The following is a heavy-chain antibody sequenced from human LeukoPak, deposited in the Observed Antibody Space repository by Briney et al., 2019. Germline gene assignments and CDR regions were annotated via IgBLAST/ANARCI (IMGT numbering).Heavy chain of an antibody. J-gene: IGHJ4*02. CDR1: GYTFTGYY. D-gene: IGHD1-1*01. V-gene: IGHV1-2*02. CDR3: ARGRPSQPYDY. Sequence: ASVKVSCKASGYTFTGYYMHWVRQAPGQGLEWMGWINPNSGGTNYAQIFQGRVTMTRDTSISTAYMELSRLRSDDTAVYYRARGRPSQPYDYWGQGTLVTVPS. CDR2: INPNSGGT.